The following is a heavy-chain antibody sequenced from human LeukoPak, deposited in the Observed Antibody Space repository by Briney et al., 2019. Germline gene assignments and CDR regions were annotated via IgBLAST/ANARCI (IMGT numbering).Heavy chain of an antibody. CDR1: GYTLTELS. CDR3: ARPPDDYGGNSGPAFDI. D-gene: IGHD4-23*01. Sequence: ASVQVSFKVSGYTLTELSMHWVRQSPGKGLEWMGGFDPEDGETIYAQKFQGRVTMTEGTPTDTAYMELSSLRSEDTAVYYCARPPDDYGGNSGPAFDIWGQGTMVTVSS. CDR2: FDPEDGET. J-gene: IGHJ3*02. V-gene: IGHV1-24*01.